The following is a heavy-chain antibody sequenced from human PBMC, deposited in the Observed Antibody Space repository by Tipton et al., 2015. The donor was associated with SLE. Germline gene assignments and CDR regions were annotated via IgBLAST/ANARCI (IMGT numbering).Heavy chain of an antibody. CDR3: ARDAFICSSTSCPPYYYYGMDV. Sequence: SLRLSCAASGFTFSSYAMHWVRQAPGKGLEWVAVISYDGSNKYYADSVKGRFTISRDNSKNSLYLQMNSLRAEDTAVYYCARDAFICSSTSCPPYYYYGMDVWGQGTTVTVSS. V-gene: IGHV3-30-3*01. J-gene: IGHJ6*02. CDR2: ISYDGSNK. CDR1: GFTFSSYA. D-gene: IGHD2-2*01.